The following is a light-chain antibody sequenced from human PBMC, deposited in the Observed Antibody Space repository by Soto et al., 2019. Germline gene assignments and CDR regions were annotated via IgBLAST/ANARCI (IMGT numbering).Light chain of an antibody. CDR3: QQYGSSPT. V-gene: IGKV3-20*01. CDR1: QTVSSSY. CDR2: GAS. J-gene: IGKJ1*01. Sequence: EIVLTQSPGTLSLSPGERATLSCRASQTVSSSYLAWYQQKPGQAPRLLIYGASSRATGIPDRFSSSGSGTDFTITISRLEPENFAVYYFQQYGSSPTFGQGTKVEIK.